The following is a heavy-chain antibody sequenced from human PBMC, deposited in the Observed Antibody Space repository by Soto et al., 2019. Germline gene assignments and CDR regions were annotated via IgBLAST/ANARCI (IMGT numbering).Heavy chain of an antibody. CDR1: GGSISSGGYY. CDR2: IYYSGST. CDR3: ARARLRAVYAFDI. J-gene: IGHJ3*02. V-gene: IGHV4-31*03. D-gene: IGHD5-12*01. Sequence: SETLSLTCTVSGGSISSGGYYWSWIRQHPGKGLEWIGYIYYSGSTYYSPSLKSRLSISLDTSKNQFSLRLSSVTAADTAMYYCARARLRAVYAFDIWGQGTMVTVSS.